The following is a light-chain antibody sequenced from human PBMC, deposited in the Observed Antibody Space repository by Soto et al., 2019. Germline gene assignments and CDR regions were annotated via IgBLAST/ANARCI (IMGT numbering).Light chain of an antibody. CDR2: GAS. V-gene: IGKV3-20*01. Sequence: EIVLTQSPGTLSSSPGERATLSCRASQSVSSIFLGWYQQKPGQATRLLIYGASSKATGIPDRFSGSGSGTDFTLTISRREPEDFALYYCQQYRSSRRTFGEGTKVEI. CDR1: QSVSSIF. CDR3: QQYRSSRRT. J-gene: IGKJ1*01.